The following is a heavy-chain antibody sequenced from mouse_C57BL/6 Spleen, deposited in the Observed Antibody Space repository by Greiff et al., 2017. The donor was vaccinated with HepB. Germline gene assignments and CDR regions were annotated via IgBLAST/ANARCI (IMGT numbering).Heavy chain of an antibody. D-gene: IGHD1-1*01. V-gene: IGHV1-55*01. CDR3: ARDYYGSSYGY. J-gene: IGHJ2*01. Sequence: VQLQQPGAELVKPGASVKMSCKASGYTFTSYWITWVKQRPGQGLEWIGDIYPVSGSTNYNEKFKSKATLTVDTSSSTAYMQLSSRTSEDSAVYYCARDYYGSSYGYWGQGTTLTVSS. CDR1: GYTFTSYW. CDR2: IYPVSGST.